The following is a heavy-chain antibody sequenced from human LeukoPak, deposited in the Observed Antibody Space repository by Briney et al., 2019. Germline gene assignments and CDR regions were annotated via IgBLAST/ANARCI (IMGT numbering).Heavy chain of an antibody. V-gene: IGHV4-34*01. CDR3: ARHGGFWSGQWDFDY. Sequence: SETLSLTCAVYGGSFSGYYWSWIRQPPGKGLEWIGEINHSGSTNYNPSLKSRVTISVDTSKNQFSLKLSSVTAADTAVYYCARHGGFWSGQWDFDYWGQGTLVTVSS. J-gene: IGHJ4*02. D-gene: IGHD3-3*01. CDR1: GGSFSGYY. CDR2: INHSGST.